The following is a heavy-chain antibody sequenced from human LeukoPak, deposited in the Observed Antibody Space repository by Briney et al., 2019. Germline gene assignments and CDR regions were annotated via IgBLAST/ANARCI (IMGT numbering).Heavy chain of an antibody. CDR1: GYTFTGYY. V-gene: IGHV1-2*02. CDR2: INPNSGAT. CDR3: ARGEGLTGVDY. Sequence: ASVKVSCKASGYTFTGYYMHWVRQAPGQGLEWMGWINPNSGATDYAQKFQGRVTMTRGTSISTVYMELSRLTSDDTAVYYCARGEGLTGVDYWGQGTLVTVSS. D-gene: IGHD1-20*01. J-gene: IGHJ4*02.